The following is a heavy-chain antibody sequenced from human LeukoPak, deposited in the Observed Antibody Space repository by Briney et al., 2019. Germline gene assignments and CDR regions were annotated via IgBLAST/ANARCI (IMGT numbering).Heavy chain of an antibody. V-gene: IGHV4-39*01. CDR2: IYYSGST. Sequence: PSETLSLTCTVSGGSISSSSYYWGWIRQPPGKGLEWIGSIYYSGSTYYNPSLKSRVTISVDTSKNQFSLKLSSVTAADTAVYYCVRHAEELMDVWGKGATVTVFS. D-gene: IGHD1-26*01. CDR1: GGSISSSSYY. CDR3: VRHAEELMDV. J-gene: IGHJ6*04.